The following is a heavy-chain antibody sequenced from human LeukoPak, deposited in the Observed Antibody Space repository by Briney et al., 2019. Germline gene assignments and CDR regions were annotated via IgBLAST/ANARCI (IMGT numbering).Heavy chain of an antibody. V-gene: IGHV3-53*01. CDR1: GFAVSSNY. J-gene: IGHJ4*02. Sequence: LTGGSQRLSCAASGFAVSSNYMSWVRQAPGKGLEWVSVVYSGDNTYYAASVRGRFTISRDNSKNTLYLRMNSLRPEDTAVYFCARDAANSIAARYDYWGQGTLVTVSS. CDR2: VYSGDNT. CDR3: ARDAANSIAARYDY. D-gene: IGHD6-6*01.